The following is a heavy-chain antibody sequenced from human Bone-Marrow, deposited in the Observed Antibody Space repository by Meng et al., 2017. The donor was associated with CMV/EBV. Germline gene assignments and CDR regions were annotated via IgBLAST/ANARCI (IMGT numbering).Heavy chain of an antibody. CDR1: GGSISSYY. CDR2: IYYSGST. Sequence: SETLSLTCTVSGGSISSYYWSWIRQPPGKGLEWIGYIYYSGSTNYNPSLKSRVTISVGTSKNQFSLKLSSVTAADTAVYYCARHQDRYALDPWGQGTLVTVSS. CDR3: ARHQDRYALDP. J-gene: IGHJ5*02. V-gene: IGHV4-59*01. D-gene: IGHD3-16*01.